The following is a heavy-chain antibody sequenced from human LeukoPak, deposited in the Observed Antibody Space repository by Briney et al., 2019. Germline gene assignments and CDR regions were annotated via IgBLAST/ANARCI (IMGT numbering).Heavy chain of an antibody. V-gene: IGHV3-7*01. Sequence: RSGGSLRLSCAASGFTFSSYSMNWVRQAPGKGLEWVANIKQDGSEKYYVDSVKGRFTISRDNAKNSLYLQMNSLRAEDTAVYYCAREYCSGGSCYSSLDAFDIWGQGTMVTVSS. CDR2: IKQDGSEK. CDR3: AREYCSGGSCYSSLDAFDI. CDR1: GFTFSSYS. J-gene: IGHJ3*02. D-gene: IGHD2-15*01.